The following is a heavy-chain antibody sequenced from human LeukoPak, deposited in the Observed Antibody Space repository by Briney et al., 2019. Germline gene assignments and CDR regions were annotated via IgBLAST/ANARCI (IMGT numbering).Heavy chain of an antibody. J-gene: IGHJ6*03. CDR2: IHGSSPSAAGIT. CDR3: ASDYPLYYYYVGV. CDR1: GFTLINFG. Sequence: ETGGSLRLSCAASGFTLINFGMSWVRQAPGKGLEWVASIHGSSPSAAGITFYADSVKGRFTISGDNSKNTLYLQMNTLRVEDTAVYYCASDYPLYYYYVGVWGKGATVTVSS. D-gene: IGHD4-11*01. V-gene: IGHV3-23*01.